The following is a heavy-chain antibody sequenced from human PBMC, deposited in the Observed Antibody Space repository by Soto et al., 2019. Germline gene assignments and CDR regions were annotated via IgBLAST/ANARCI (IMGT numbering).Heavy chain of an antibody. CDR1: GFIFSSYA. D-gene: IGHD1-26*01. J-gene: IGHJ6*02. V-gene: IGHV3-30-3*01. Sequence: QVQLVESGGGVVQPGRSLRLSCAASGFIFSSYAMHWVRQAPGKGLEWVAVISYDGSNKYYADSVKGRFTISRDNSKNTLYLQMNGLRAEDTAVDYCARTGLLHGMDVWGQGTTVTVSS. CDR2: ISYDGSNK. CDR3: ARTGLLHGMDV.